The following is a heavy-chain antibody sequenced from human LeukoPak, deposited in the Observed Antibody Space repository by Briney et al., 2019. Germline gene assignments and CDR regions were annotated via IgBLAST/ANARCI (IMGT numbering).Heavy chain of an antibody. Sequence: SVKVSCKASGGTFSSYAISWVRQAPGQGLEWMGRIIPILGIANYAQKFQGRVTITADKSTSTAYMELSSLRSEDTAVYYCARGDNDYGDVNFDYWGQGTLVTVSS. CDR1: GGTFSSYA. J-gene: IGHJ4*02. CDR2: IIPILGIA. V-gene: IGHV1-69*04. D-gene: IGHD4-17*01. CDR3: ARGDNDYGDVNFDY.